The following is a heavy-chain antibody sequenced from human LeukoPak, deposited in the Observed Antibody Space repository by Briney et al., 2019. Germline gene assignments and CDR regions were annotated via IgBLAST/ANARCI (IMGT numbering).Heavy chain of an antibody. CDR2: INHSGSI. Sequence: PSETLSLTCAVYGGSFSGYYWSWIRQPPGKGLEWIGEINHSGSINYNPSLKSRVTISVDTSKNQFSLKLSSVTAADTAVYYCARGGGYSGYDEPFDYWGQGTLVTVSS. CDR1: GGSFSGYY. CDR3: ARGGGYSGYDEPFDY. V-gene: IGHV4-34*01. D-gene: IGHD5-12*01. J-gene: IGHJ4*02.